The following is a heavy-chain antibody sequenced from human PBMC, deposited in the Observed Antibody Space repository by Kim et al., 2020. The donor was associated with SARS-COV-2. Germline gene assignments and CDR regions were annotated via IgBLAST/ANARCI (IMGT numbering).Heavy chain of an antibody. CDR2: INHSGST. Sequence: SETLSLTCAVYGGSFSGYYWSWIRQPPGKGLEWIGEINHSGSTNYNPSLKSRVTISVDTSKNQFSLKLSSVTAADTAVYYCARVGITMVRGEDYWGQGT. D-gene: IGHD3-10*01. V-gene: IGHV4-34*01. CDR1: GGSFSGYY. J-gene: IGHJ4*02. CDR3: ARVGITMVRGEDY.